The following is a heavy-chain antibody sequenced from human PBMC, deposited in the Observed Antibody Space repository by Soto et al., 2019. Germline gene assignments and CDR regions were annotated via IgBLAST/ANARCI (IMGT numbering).Heavy chain of an antibody. V-gene: IGHV1-18*01. D-gene: IGHD3-3*01. Sequence: ASVKVSCKASGYTFTSYGSSWVRQAPGQGRGWMGWISAYNGNTNYAQKLQGRVTMTTDTSTSTAYLELRSLRSDDTAVYYCARLLLEWLFSVDIWGQGTMVTVSS. CDR3: ARLLLEWLFSVDI. CDR2: ISAYNGNT. CDR1: GYTFTSYG. J-gene: IGHJ3*02.